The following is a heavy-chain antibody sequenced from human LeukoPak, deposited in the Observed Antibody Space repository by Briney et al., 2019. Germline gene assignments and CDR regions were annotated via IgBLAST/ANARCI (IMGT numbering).Heavy chain of an antibody. CDR2: IYHSGST. Sequence: PSETLSLTCTVSGGSISSGGYYWSWIRQPPGQGLEWIGYIYHSGSTYYNPSLKSRVIISVDTSKNQFSLKLNSVTAADTAVYYCARDSSGGYGFIDYWGQGSLVTVSS. V-gene: IGHV4-30-2*05. D-gene: IGHD5-12*01. CDR1: GGSISSGGYY. CDR3: ARDSSGGYGFIDY. J-gene: IGHJ4*02.